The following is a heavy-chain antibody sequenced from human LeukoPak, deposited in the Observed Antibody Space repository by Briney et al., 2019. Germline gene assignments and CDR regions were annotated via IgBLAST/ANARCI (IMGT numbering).Heavy chain of an antibody. CDR2: IRSKTNGGTT. CDR3: TPWGYYYDSSGHPPSAY. D-gene: IGHD3-22*01. Sequence: GGSLRLSCVASGFTFSQTWMTWVRQAPGKGLEWVGRIRSKTNGGTTDYAAPVKGRFTISRDDSKNTLYLQMNSLKTEDTAAYYCTPWGYYYDSSGHPPSAYWGQGTLVTVSS. V-gene: IGHV3-15*01. CDR1: GFTFSQTW. J-gene: IGHJ4*02.